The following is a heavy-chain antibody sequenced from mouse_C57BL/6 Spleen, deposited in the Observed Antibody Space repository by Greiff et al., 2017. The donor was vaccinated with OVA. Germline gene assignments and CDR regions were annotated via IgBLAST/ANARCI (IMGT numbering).Heavy chain of an antibody. CDR3: ARRTTVWDFDV. CDR1: GYAFSSSW. D-gene: IGHD1-1*01. V-gene: IGHV1-82*01. J-gene: IGHJ1*03. Sequence: VKLMESGPELVKPGASVKISCKASGYAFSSSWMNWVKQRPGKGLEWIGRIYPGDGDTNYNGKFKGKATLTADKSSSTAYMQLSSLTSEDSAVYFCARRTTVWDFDVWGTGTTVTVSS. CDR2: IYPGDGDT.